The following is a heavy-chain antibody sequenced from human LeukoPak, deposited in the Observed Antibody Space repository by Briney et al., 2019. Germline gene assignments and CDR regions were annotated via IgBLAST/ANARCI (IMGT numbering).Heavy chain of an antibody. D-gene: IGHD3-10*01. CDR3: ARGYGSGRYSNWFDP. J-gene: IGHJ5*02. CDR1: GFTFSDYY. CDR2: ISESGGTI. V-gene: IGHV3-11*04. Sequence: PGGSLRLSCAASGFTFSDYYMTWIRQAPGKGLDWVSYISESGGTIHYADSVKGRFIISRDNAKNSLYLQMNGLRAEDTAVYYCARGYGSGRYSNWFDPWGQGTLATVSS.